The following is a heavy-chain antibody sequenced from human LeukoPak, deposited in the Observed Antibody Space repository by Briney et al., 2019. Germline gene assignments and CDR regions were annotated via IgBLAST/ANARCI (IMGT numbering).Heavy chain of an antibody. CDR2: IIPIFGIA. D-gene: IGHD6-13*01. J-gene: IGHJ6*02. CDR1: GGTFSSYA. V-gene: IGHV1-69*04. Sequence: SVKVSCKASGGTFSSYAISWVRQAPGQGLEWMGRIIPIFGIANYAQKFQGRVTITADKSTSTAYMELSSLRSEDTAVYYCAREQQLDYYYYYGKGVWGQGTTVTVSS. CDR3: AREQQLDYYYYYGKGV.